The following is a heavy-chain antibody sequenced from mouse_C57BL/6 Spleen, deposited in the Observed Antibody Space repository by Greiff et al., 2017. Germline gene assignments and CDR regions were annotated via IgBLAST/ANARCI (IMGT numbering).Heavy chain of an antibody. CDR1: GFNIKDAY. J-gene: IGHJ1*03. D-gene: IGHD1-1*01. Sequence: EVQLQQSGAELVRPGASVKLSCTASGFNIKDAYMHWVKQRPEQGLEWIGGIDPENGDTEYASKFQGKATIPADTSSNTAYLQLSSLTSEDTAVYYCTHYCVCSSYGYFDVWGTGTTVTVSA. CDR3: THYCVCSSYGYFDV. V-gene: IGHV14-4*01. CDR2: IDPENGDT.